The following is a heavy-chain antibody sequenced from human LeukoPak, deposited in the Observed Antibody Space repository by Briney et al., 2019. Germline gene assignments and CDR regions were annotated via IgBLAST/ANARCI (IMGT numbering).Heavy chain of an antibody. J-gene: IGHJ6*02. Sequence: GASVKVSCKASGGTFSSYAISWVRQAPGQGLEWMGGIIPIFGTANYAQKFQGRVTMTEDTSTDTAYMELSSLRSEDTAVYYCATVRILYYYGMDVWGQGTTVTVSS. CDR3: ATVRILYYYGMDV. CDR2: IIPIFGTA. D-gene: IGHD2-21*01. CDR1: GGTFSSYA. V-gene: IGHV1-69*06.